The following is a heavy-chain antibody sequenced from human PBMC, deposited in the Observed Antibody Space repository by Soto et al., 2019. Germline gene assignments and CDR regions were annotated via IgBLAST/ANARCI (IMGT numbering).Heavy chain of an antibody. CDR3: ARAYSGTYYYFD. V-gene: IGHV4-59*01. Sequence: KPSETLSLTCTVSGGSISRYYWGWIRQPPGKGLEWIGYVYYSGSTNYSPSLKSRVTISIDTSKNQFSLRLGSVTAADTAVYYCARAYSGTYYYFDWGRGTLVTVSS. D-gene: IGHD1-26*01. CDR2: VYYSGST. J-gene: IGHJ4*02. CDR1: GGSISRYY.